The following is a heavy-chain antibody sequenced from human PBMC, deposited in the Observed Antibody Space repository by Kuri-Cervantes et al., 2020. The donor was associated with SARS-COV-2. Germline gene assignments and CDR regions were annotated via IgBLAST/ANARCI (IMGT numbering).Heavy chain of an antibody. Sequence: SVKVSCKASGGTFSSYAVSWVRQAPGQGLEWKGGIIPILGTPNYAQKFQGRVTITADESTSTAFMELRSLRSDDTAVYYCARSDVVPAAIPCRWFDPWGQGTLVTVSS. CDR1: GGTFSSYA. CDR2: IIPILGTP. D-gene: IGHD2-2*02. V-gene: IGHV1-69*13. CDR3: ARSDVVPAAIPCRWFDP. J-gene: IGHJ5*02.